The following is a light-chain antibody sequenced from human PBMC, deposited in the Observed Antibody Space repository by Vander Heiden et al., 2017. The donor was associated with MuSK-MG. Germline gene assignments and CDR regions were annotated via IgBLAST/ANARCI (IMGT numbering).Light chain of an antibody. V-gene: IGKV3-15*01. CDR1: QSVSSN. CDR3: QLYNNWPPWT. J-gene: IGKJ1*01. Sequence: EIVLTQSPATLSVSQGERATFSCRASQSVSSNLAWYQQKPGQAPRLLIYGASTRATGIPARFSGSGSGTEFTLPISSLQSEDFAVYYCQLYNNWPPWTFGQGTKVEIK. CDR2: GAS.